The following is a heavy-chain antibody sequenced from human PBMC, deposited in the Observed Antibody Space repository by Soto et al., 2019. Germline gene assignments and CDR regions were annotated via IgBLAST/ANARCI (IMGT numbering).Heavy chain of an antibody. J-gene: IGHJ4*02. CDR1: GFAFSSYV. V-gene: IGHV3-23*01. CDR2: VSYSDGST. CDR3: AKPTVATPYYFDS. Sequence: EVQLLESGGGLVQPGGSLRLSCAASGFAFSSYVMSWVRQAPGKGLEWVSAVSYSDGSTYYADSVKGRFAISRDNSKKAVYPQINSLRAENTAIYYCAKPTVATPYYFDSWGQGTLVTVSS. D-gene: IGHD4-17*01.